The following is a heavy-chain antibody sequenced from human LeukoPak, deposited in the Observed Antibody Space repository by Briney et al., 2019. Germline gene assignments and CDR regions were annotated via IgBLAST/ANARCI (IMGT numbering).Heavy chain of an antibody. CDR2: IYYSGNT. V-gene: IGHV4-39*07. Sequence: SETLSLTCTVSGGSISSSGSYWGWIRQPPGKGLEWIGSIYYSGNTYNPSLKSRVTISVDTPKNQFSLNLTSVNAADTAVYYCARVMAARREDLNWFDPWGQGTLVTVSS. J-gene: IGHJ5*02. D-gene: IGHD6-6*01. CDR3: ARVMAARREDLNWFDP. CDR1: GGSISSSGSY.